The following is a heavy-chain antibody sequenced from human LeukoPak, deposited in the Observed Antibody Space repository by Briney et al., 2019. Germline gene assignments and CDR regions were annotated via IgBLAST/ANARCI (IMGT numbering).Heavy chain of an antibody. CDR3: ARRRSTTMVRGVRRDYYYYMDV. D-gene: IGHD3-10*01. CDR1: GYTFTSYY. J-gene: IGHJ6*03. Sequence: ASVKVSCKASGYTFTSYYMHWVRQAPGQGLEWMGIINPSGGSTSYAQKFQGRVTMTRDMSTSTVYMELSSLRSEDTAVYYCARRRSTTMVRGVRRDYYYYMDVWGKGTTVTVSS. V-gene: IGHV1-46*01. CDR2: INPSGGST.